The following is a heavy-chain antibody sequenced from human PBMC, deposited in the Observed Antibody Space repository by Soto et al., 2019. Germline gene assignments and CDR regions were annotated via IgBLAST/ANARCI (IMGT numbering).Heavy chain of an antibody. Sequence: QVQLVQSGAEVKKPGASVKVSCKASGYTFTSYGISWVRQAPGQGLEWMGWISGYNGNTKYAQKLQSRVTMTTDTSTSTAYRELRSLRSDDTAEYYCARDLGGQIVDYWGKGTMVTVSS. CDR1: GYTFTSYG. D-gene: IGHD1-26*01. CDR2: ISGYNGNT. CDR3: ARDLGGQIVDY. V-gene: IGHV1-18*01. J-gene: IGHJ4*02.